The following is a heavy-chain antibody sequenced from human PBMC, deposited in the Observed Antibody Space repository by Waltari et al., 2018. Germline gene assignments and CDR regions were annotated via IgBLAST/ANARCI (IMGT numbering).Heavy chain of an antibody. J-gene: IGHJ4*02. CDR1: GFTFSDYY. Sequence: QVQLVESGGGLVKPGGSLRLSCAASGFTFSDYYMSWIRQAPGKGLGWVSYIRSSGSTIYYADSVKCRFTISRDNAKNSLYLQMNSLRAEDTAVYYCARTDSSGPYFDYWGQGTLVTVSS. D-gene: IGHD3-22*01. CDR2: IRSSGSTI. CDR3: ARTDSSGPYFDY. V-gene: IGHV3-11*01.